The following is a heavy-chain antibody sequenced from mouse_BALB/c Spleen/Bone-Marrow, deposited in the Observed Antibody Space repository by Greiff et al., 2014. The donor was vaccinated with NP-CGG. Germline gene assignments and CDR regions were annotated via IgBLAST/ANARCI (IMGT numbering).Heavy chain of an antibody. CDR3: ARRDGSYFDY. Sequence: VQRVESGAELVRPGTSVKVSCKASGYAFTSYLIEWVKQRPGQGLEWIGMINPGSGGTNYNEEFKGKATLTADKSSSTAYMQLSSLTSDDSAVYFCARRDGSYFDYWGQGTTLTVSP. V-gene: IGHV1-54*01. CDR2: INPGSGGT. J-gene: IGHJ2*01. CDR1: GYAFTSYL. D-gene: IGHD3-3*01.